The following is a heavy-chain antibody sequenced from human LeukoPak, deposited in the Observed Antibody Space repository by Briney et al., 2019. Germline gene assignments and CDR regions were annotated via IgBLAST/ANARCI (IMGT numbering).Heavy chain of an antibody. V-gene: IGHV3-7*01. Sequence: PGGSLRLSCAASGFTFSTYSMSWVRQAPGKGLEWVANVKQDGSEKYYVDSVKGRFTISRDNAKNSLYLQMNSLRAEGTAVYYCAREGYDFWSGYSFYFDYWGQGTLVTVSS. CDR3: AREGYDFWSGYSFYFDY. CDR1: GFTFSTYS. CDR2: VKQDGSEK. J-gene: IGHJ4*02. D-gene: IGHD3-3*01.